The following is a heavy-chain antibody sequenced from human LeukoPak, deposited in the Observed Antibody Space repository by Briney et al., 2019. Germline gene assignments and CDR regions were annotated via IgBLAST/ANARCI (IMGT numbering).Heavy chain of an antibody. D-gene: IGHD6-13*01. V-gene: IGHV3-30*02. CDR3: AWGVVPAAAGSEYFDY. CDR1: GFTFSSYG. CDR2: IRYVGSNK. J-gene: IGHJ4*02. Sequence: PGGSLRLSCAASGFTFSSYGMHWVRQAPGKGLGWVAFIRYVGSNKYYADSVKGRFTISRDNSKNTLYLQMNSLRAEDTAVYYCAWGVVPAAAGSEYFDYWGQGTLVTVSS.